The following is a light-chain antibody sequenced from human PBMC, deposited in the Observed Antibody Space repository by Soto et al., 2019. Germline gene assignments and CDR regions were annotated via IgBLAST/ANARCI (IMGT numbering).Light chain of an antibody. CDR2: TNI. Sequence: QSVLTQPPSVSGARGQRVTISCTGSSSNIGAGFDVHWYQQLPGTAPKLLIYTNINRPSGVPDRFSVSKSGTSASLTITGLQAEDEADYYCQSYDTDLTGRVFGGGTKLTVL. V-gene: IGLV1-40*01. CDR3: QSYDTDLTGRV. J-gene: IGLJ3*02. CDR1: SSNIGAGFD.